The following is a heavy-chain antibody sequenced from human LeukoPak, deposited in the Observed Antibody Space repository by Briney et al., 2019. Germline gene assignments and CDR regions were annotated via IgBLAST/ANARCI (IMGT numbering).Heavy chain of an antibody. Sequence: GASAKVSCKASGYIFTAYYLHWVRQAPGQGLEWMGWINPHSGATNYTQKFQGRVTMTRDTSISTAYMDLSSLRYDDTAVYYCARGEWEWETLLDPWGQGTLVTVSS. J-gene: IGHJ5*02. CDR3: ARGEWEWETLLDP. D-gene: IGHD1-26*01. V-gene: IGHV1-2*02. CDR1: GYIFTAYY. CDR2: INPHSGAT.